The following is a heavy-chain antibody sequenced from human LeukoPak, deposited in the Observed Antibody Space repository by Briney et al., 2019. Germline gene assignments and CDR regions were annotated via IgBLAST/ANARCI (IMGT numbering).Heavy chain of an antibody. J-gene: IGHJ6*02. CDR3: ARRVPAYCSSTSCYYYYGMDV. CDR1: GFTFSSYA. V-gene: IGHV3-23*01. Sequence: PGGSLRLSCAASGFTFSSYAMSWVCQAPGKGLEWVSAISGSGGSTYYADSVKGRFTISRDNSKNTLYLQMNSLRAEDTAVYYCARRVPAYCSSTSCYYYYGMDVWGQGTTVTVSS. CDR2: ISGSGGST. D-gene: IGHD2-2*01.